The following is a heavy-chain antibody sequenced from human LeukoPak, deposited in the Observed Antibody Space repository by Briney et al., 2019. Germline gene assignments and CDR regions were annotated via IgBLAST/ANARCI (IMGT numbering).Heavy chain of an antibody. CDR1: GFTFSSYG. J-gene: IGHJ4*02. CDR2: IWYDGSNK. D-gene: IGHD6-19*01. Sequence: GGSLRPSCAASGFTFSSYGMHWVRQAPGKGLEWVAVIWYDGSNKYYADSVKGRFTISRDNSKNTLYLQMNSLRAEDTAVYYCARLPYSSGWEYYFDYWGQGILVTVSS. V-gene: IGHV3-33*01. CDR3: ARLPYSSGWEYYFDY.